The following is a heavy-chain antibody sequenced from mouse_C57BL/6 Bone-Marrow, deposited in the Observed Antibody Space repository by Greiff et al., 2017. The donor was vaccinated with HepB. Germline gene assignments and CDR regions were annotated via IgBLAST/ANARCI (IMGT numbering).Heavy chain of an antibody. V-gene: IGHV6-3*01. CDR3: TGIGYFDV. CDR1: GFTFSNYW. J-gene: IGHJ1*03. CDR2: IRLKSDNYAT. Sequence: EVKVEESGGGLVQPGGSMKLSCVASGFTFSNYWMNWVRQSPEKGLEWVAQIRLKSDNYATHYAESVKGRFTISRDDSKSSVYLHMNNLRAEDTGIYYCTGIGYFDVWGTGTTVTVSS.